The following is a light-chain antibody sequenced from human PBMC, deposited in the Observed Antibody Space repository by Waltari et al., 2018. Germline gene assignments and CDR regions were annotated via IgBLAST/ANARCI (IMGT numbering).Light chain of an antibody. CDR3: ASWDDSLRGRV. V-gene: IGLV1-47*01. J-gene: IGLJ1*01. CDR1: SSNIGSNY. Sequence: QSVLTQPPSASGTPGQRFTISCSGSSSNIGSNYVYWYQQLPGTAPKLLIYRNNQRPSGVPDRFSGSKSGTSASLAISGLRSEDEADYYCASWDDSLRGRVFGTGTKVTVL. CDR2: RNN.